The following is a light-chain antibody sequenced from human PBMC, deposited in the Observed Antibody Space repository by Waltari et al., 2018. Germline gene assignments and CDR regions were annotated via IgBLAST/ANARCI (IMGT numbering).Light chain of an antibody. Sequence: DIQLTQSPSSLSASVGDRVTITCRASQGISSSLAWYQQKPGQAPKLLIYAASTLQSGVPSRLSGSGSGTEFTLTISSLQPEDFVTYYCQQVNNYPFTFGPGT. V-gene: IGKV1-9*01. CDR1: QGISSS. J-gene: IGKJ3*01. CDR2: AAS. CDR3: QQVNNYPFT.